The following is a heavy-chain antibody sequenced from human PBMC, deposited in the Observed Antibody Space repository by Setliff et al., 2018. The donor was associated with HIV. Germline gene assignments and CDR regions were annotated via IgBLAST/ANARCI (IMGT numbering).Heavy chain of an antibody. CDR3: ARGLSFYDPGGFDY. CDR1: GGSISSGTYY. CDR2: IYYSGST. J-gene: IGHJ4*02. V-gene: IGHV4-30-4*08. D-gene: IGHD3-22*01. Sequence: SETLSLTCTVSGGSISSGTYYWSWIRQHPGKGLEWIGYIYYSGSTYYNPSLKSRVTISVDTSKNQFSLKLSSVTAADTAVYYCARGLSFYDPGGFDYWGQGTLVTSPQ.